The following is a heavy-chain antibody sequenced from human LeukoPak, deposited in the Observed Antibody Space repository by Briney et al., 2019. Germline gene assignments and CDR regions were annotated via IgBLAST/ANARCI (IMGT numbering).Heavy chain of an antibody. J-gene: IGHJ4*02. CDR1: GYTFTSYG. CDR2: ISAYNGNT. V-gene: IGHV1-18*01. Sequence: ASVKVSCKASGYTFTSYGISWVRQAPGQGLEWMGWISAYNGNTNYAQKLQGRVTMTTDTSTSTAYMELGSLRSDDTAVYYCARARYCSGGSCYRSVLYFDYWGQGTLVTVSS. D-gene: IGHD2-15*01. CDR3: ARARYCSGGSCYRSVLYFDY.